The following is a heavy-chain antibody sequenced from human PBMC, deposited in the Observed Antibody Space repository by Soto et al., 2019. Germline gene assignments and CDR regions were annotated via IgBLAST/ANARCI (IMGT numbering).Heavy chain of an antibody. CDR1: GFTFSSYS. V-gene: IGHV3-21*01. CDR2: ISSSSSYI. J-gene: IGHJ4*02. D-gene: IGHD3-3*01. CDR3: AREEGFTIFGVVRYYFDY. Sequence: GGSLRLSCAASGFTFSSYSMNWVRQAPGKGLEWVSSISSSSSYIYYADSVKGRFTISRDNAKNSLYLQMNSLRAEDTAVYYCAREEGFTIFGVVRYYFDYWGQGTLVTVSS.